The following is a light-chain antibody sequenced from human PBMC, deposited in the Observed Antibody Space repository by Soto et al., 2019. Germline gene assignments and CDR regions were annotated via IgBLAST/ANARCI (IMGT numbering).Light chain of an antibody. Sequence: QSALTQPPSASGSPGQSVTISCTGTSSDIGGYNYVSWYQQHPGKAPRLLIYDNDKRPSDIPDRFSGSKSGTSATLGITGLQTGDEADYFCGTWDRSLSAGVFGTGTKVTVL. J-gene: IGLJ1*01. CDR1: SSDIGGYNY. V-gene: IGLV1-51*01. CDR3: GTWDRSLSAGV. CDR2: DND.